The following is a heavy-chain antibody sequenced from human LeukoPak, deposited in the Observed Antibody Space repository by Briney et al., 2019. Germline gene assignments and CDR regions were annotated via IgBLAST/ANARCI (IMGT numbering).Heavy chain of an antibody. J-gene: IGHJ4*02. CDR1: GFTFSNAW. Sequence: GGSLRLSCAASGFTFSNAWMSWVRQAPGKGLEWAGRIKSKTDGGTTDYAAPVKGRFTISRDDSKNTLYLLMNSLKTEDTAVYYCTTFYDILTGYLGRDYWGQGTLVTVSS. CDR2: IKSKTDGGTT. CDR3: TTFYDILTGYLGRDY. D-gene: IGHD3-9*01. V-gene: IGHV3-15*01.